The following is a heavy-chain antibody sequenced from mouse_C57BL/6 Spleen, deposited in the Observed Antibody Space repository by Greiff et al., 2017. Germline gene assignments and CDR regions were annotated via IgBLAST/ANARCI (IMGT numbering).Heavy chain of an antibody. D-gene: IGHD1-1*01. CDR1: GYSITSGYY. CDR3: AREGNYGSSYAFAY. CDR2: ISYDGSN. V-gene: IGHV3-6*01. Sequence: EVQLQESGPGLVKPSQSLSLTCSVTGYSITSGYYWNWIRQFPGNKLEWMGYISYDGSNNYNPSLKNRISITRDTSKNQFFLKLNSVTTEDTATYYCAREGNYGSSYAFAYWGQGTLVTVSA. J-gene: IGHJ3*01.